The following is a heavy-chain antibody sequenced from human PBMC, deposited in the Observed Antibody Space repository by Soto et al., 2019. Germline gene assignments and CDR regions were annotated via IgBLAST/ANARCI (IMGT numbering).Heavy chain of an antibody. CDR1: GGTFSSYA. Sequence: QVQLVQSGAEVKKPGSSVKVSCKASGGTFSSYAISWVRQAPGQGLEWMGGIIPIFGTANYAQKFQGRVTITADGSTXXAXMXXSSLRSEDTAVYYRARSPATGCLSTSCPPQNWFDPWGQGTLVTVSS. CDR2: IIPIFGTA. V-gene: IGHV1-69*12. CDR3: ARSPATGCLSTSCPPQNWFDP. J-gene: IGHJ5*02. D-gene: IGHD2-2*01.